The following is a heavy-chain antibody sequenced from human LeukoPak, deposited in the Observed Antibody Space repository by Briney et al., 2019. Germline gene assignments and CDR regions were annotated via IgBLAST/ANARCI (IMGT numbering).Heavy chain of an antibody. Sequence: SETLSLTCTVPGGSISSGGYYWSWIRQHPGKGLEWIGYIYYSGSTYYNPSLKSRVTISVDTSKNQFSLKLSSVTAADTAVYYCARWGASGLALIYYYGMDVWGQGTTVTVSS. CDR3: ARWGASGLALIYYYGMDV. J-gene: IGHJ6*02. D-gene: IGHD3/OR15-3a*01. V-gene: IGHV4-31*03. CDR1: GGSISSGGYY. CDR2: IYYSGST.